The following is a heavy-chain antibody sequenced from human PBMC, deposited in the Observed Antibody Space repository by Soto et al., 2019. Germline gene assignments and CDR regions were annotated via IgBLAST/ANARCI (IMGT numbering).Heavy chain of an antibody. CDR2: ISAYNGNT. J-gene: IGHJ3*02. CDR3: ARVGGGCSSTSCYAARLLFLEWFSPTHAFDI. CDR1: GYTFTSYG. D-gene: IGHD2-2*01. Sequence: GASVKVSCKASGYTFTSYGISWVRQAPGQGLEWMGWISAYNGNTNYAQKLQGRVTMTTDTSTSTAYMELRSLRSDDTAVYYCARVGGGCSSTSCYAARLLFLEWFSPTHAFDIWGQGTMVTVSS. V-gene: IGHV1-18*01.